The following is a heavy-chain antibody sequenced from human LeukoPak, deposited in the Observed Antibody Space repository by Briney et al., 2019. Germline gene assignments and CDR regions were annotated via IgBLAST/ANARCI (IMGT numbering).Heavy chain of an antibody. CDR2: IYSGGST. V-gene: IGHV3-53*01. CDR1: GFTVSGNY. D-gene: IGHD1-14*01. Sequence: GGSLRLSCAASGFTVSGNYMSWVRQAPGKGLEWVSTIYSGGSTYYADSVKGRFTISRDNSKNTLYLQMNSLRAEDTAVYYCAGVAVTTHYNWFDPWGQGTLVTVSS. J-gene: IGHJ5*02. CDR3: AGVAVTTHYNWFDP.